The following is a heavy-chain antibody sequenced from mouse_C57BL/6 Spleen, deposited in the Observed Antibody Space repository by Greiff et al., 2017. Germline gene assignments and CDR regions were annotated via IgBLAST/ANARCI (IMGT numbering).Heavy chain of an antibody. CDR3: ERRITGPDAMNY. V-gene: IGHV1-82*01. Sequence: QVQLQQSGPELVKPGASVKISCKASGYAFSSSWMNWVKQRPGKGLEWIGRIYPGDGDTNYNGKFKGQATLTADKSSSTAYSQLSSLTSEDSAVYFCERRITGPDAMNYWGQGTSVTVSA. J-gene: IGHJ4*01. CDR1: GYAFSSSW. D-gene: IGHD4-1*01. CDR2: IYPGDGDT.